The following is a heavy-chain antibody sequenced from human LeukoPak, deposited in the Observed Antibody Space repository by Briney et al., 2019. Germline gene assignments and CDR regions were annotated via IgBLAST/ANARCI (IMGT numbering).Heavy chain of an antibody. CDR1: GFTLRNYG. V-gene: IGHV3-23*01. J-gene: IGHJ4*02. CDR2: ISGSGVNT. Sequence: PPGGTPRLSCAASGFTLRNYGMSWVRQAPGKGLEWVSSISGSGVNTDYADSVKGRFTISSDNSKNTLYLQMNSLRAEDTAVYYCAKAIVVLISGQFWDYWGQGTLVTVSS. D-gene: IGHD3-22*01. CDR3: AKAIVVLISGQFWDY.